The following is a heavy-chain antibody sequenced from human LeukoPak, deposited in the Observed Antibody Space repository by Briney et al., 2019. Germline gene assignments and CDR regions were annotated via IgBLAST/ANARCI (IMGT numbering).Heavy chain of an antibody. V-gene: IGHV4-39*07. CDR2: IYYSGST. J-gene: IGHJ4*02. Sequence: SETLSLTCTVSGGSISSSSYYWGWIRQPPGKGLEWIGSIYYSGSTYYNPSLKSRVTISVDTSKNQFSLKLSSVTAADTAVYYCASFVVVPAARFDYWGQGTLVTVSS. D-gene: IGHD2-2*01. CDR1: GGSISSSSYY. CDR3: ASFVVVPAARFDY.